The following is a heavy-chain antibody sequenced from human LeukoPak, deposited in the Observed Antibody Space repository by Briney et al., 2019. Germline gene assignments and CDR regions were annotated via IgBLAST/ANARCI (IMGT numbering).Heavy chain of an antibody. CDR3: ARSIRGVLRYFDWSFDY. D-gene: IGHD3-9*01. CDR2: ISSGSSYI. Sequence: GGSLRLSCAASGFTFSRYRMNWVRQAPGKGLEWVSSISSGSSYIYYADSVKGRFTISRDNAKNSLYLQMNSLRAEDTAVYYCARSIRGVLRYFDWSFDYWGQGTLVTVSS. CDR1: GFTFSRYR. J-gene: IGHJ4*02. V-gene: IGHV3-21*01.